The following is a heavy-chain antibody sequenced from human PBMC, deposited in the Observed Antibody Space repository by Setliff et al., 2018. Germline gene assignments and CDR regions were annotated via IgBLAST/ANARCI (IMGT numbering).Heavy chain of an antibody. CDR1: GGSFSNYA. CDR2: IIPIYGST. D-gene: IGHD3-22*01. Sequence: GASVKVSCKASGGSFSNYAIIWVRQAPGQGPEWMGGIIPIYGSTNNAEKFQGRVTFSADESMSTVYMELCSLTSADTALYYCARDALYDSNDRNSYYGNWLDPWGQGTLVTVPS. J-gene: IGHJ5*02. CDR3: ARDALYDSNDRNSYYGNWLDP. V-gene: IGHV1-69*13.